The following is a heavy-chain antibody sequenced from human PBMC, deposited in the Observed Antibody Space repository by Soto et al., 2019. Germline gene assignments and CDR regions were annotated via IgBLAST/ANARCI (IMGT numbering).Heavy chain of an antibody. V-gene: IGHV4-59*08. CDR2: IQYNGYS. Sequence: QVQLQESGPGLVKPSETLSLTCTVSGGSITNYYCSWFRQPPGKGLEWIGYIQYNGYSAYNLSLKRRVTMSKDTPKTQCSLMRECVTATDTAVYYCARHGFGSLHGLVDVWGQGTTVIVSS. J-gene: IGHJ6*02. CDR3: ARHGFGSLHGLVDV. CDR1: GGSITNYY. D-gene: IGHD3-10*01.